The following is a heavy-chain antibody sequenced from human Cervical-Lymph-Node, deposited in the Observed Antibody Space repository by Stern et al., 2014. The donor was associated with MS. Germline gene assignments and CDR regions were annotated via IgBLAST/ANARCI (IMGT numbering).Heavy chain of an antibody. CDR2: ISWNSGSI. CDR3: AKGLDSSGWLYYYGMDV. Sequence: EVQLVESGGGLVQPGRSLRLSCAASGFTFDDYAMHWVRQAPGKGLEWVSGISWNSGSIGYADSVKGRFTISRGNAKNSLYLQMNSLRAEDTALYYCAKGLDSSGWLYYYGMDVWGQGTTVTVSS. CDR1: GFTFDDYA. J-gene: IGHJ6*02. D-gene: IGHD6-19*01. V-gene: IGHV3-9*01.